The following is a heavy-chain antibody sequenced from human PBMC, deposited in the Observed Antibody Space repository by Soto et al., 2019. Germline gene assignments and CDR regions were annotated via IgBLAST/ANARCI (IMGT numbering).Heavy chain of an antibody. CDR1: GGTFSSYA. V-gene: IGHV1-69*06. CDR3: AREGDCSSTSCHPYFDY. J-gene: IGHJ4*02. CDR2: IIPIFGTA. D-gene: IGHD2-2*01. Sequence: QVQLVQSGAEVKKPGSSVKVSCKASGGTFSSYAISWVRQAPGQGLEWRGGIIPIFGTANYAQKFQGRVTITADKSTSTAYMELSSLRSEDTAVYYCAREGDCSSTSCHPYFDYWGQGTLVTVSS.